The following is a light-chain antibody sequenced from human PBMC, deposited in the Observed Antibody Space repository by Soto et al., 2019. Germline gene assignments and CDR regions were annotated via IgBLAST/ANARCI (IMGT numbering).Light chain of an antibody. CDR1: QTVSRN. CDR3: QQYNDWTWT. CDR2: AAF. Sequence: EVVMTQSPATLSVSPGERATLSGRASQTVSRNLVWYQQRAGQSPRLLIYAAFVRENEITARFSGSGAGSGCTLTISSLQPEDVEMDYCQQYNDWTWTFGQGTQVDIK. V-gene: IGKV3-15*01. J-gene: IGKJ1*01.